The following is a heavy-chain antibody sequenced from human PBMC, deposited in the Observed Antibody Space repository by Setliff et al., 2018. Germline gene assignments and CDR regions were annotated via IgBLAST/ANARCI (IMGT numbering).Heavy chain of an antibody. V-gene: IGHV1-18*04. Sequence: AASVKVSCKTSGFRFTSFGSSWVRQAPGQGLEWMGWISPYSGESNYAQKFQDRLTVTADTSTKTTYMELRSLTSDDTAVYFCTRSRAPRVVLAADFDLWGQGTLVTVSS. D-gene: IGHD2-15*01. J-gene: IGHJ4*02. CDR1: GFRFTSFG. CDR3: TRSRAPRVVLAADFDL. CDR2: ISPYSGES.